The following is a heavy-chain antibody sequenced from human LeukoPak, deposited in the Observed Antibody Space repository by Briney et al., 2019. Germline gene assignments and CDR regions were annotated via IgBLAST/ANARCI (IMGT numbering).Heavy chain of an antibody. CDR1: GFTFSSYW. CDR2: IKHDGSVQ. V-gene: IGHV3-7*03. D-gene: IGHD6-13*01. J-gene: IGHJ4*02. Sequence: SGGSLRLSCAASGFTFSSYWMSWVRQAPGKGLEWVANIKHDGSVQYCVDSVKGRFTISRDNAKNSLYLQMNSLRAEDTAVYYCARVTGYMTEDYFDYWGQGTLITVSS. CDR3: ARVTGYMTEDYFDY.